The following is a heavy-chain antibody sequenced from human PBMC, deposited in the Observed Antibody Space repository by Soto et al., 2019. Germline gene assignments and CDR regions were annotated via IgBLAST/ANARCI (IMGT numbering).Heavy chain of an antibody. J-gene: IGHJ4*02. V-gene: IGHV3-53*01. Sequence: GGSLRLSCAASGFTLAKYTMGWVRQAPGKGLEWVAESYSTGGTEYADSVKGRFTIFRDNSKNTLFLQMNYLVVEDTALYYCARDREPDGIWTFDSWGQGTLVTVSS. D-gene: IGHD3-9*01. CDR1: GFTLAKYT. CDR2: SYSTGGT. CDR3: ARDREPDGIWTFDS.